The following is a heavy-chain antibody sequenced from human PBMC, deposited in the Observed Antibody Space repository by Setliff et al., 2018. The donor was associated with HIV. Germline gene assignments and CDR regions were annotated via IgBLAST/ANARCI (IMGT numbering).Heavy chain of an antibody. J-gene: IGHJ6*02. D-gene: IGHD1-26*01. CDR2: INPSGDST. Sequence: GPSVKVFCKASGYTFTSYYMHWVRQAPGQGLEWMGIINPSGDSTSYAQKFQGRVTMTEDTSTDTAYMELSSLSFEDTAVYYCATTGPYSGSLYGMDVWGQGTTVTVSS. CDR1: GYTFTSYY. V-gene: IGHV1-46*01. CDR3: ATTGPYSGSLYGMDV.